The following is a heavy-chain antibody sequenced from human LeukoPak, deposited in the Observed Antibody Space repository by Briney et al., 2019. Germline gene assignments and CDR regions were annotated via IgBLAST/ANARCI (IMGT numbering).Heavy chain of an antibody. CDR1: GFTVSSNY. CDR2: IYSGGST. D-gene: IGHD3-3*01. CDR3: ARDATYYDFWSGYGAYYYYYMDV. Sequence: PGRSLRLSCAASGFTVSSNYMSWVRQAPGKGLEWVSVIYSGGSTYYADSVKGRFTISRDNSKNTLYLQMNSLRAEDTAVYYCARDATYYDFWSGYGAYYYYYMDVWGKGTTVTVSS. V-gene: IGHV3-66*02. J-gene: IGHJ6*03.